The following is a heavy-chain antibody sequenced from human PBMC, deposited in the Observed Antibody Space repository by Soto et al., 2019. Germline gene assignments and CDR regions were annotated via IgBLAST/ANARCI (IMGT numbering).Heavy chain of an antibody. D-gene: IGHD6-19*01. J-gene: IGHJ4*02. V-gene: IGHV1-2*04. CDR3: ARGGIAVAGSMGLDFDY. Sequence: ASVKFSCKASGYTFTGYYMHWVRQAPGQGLEWMGWINPNSGGTNYAQKFQGWVTMTRDTSISTAYMELSRLRSDDTAVYYCARGGIAVAGSMGLDFDYWGQGTLVTVSS. CDR2: INPNSGGT. CDR1: GYTFTGYY.